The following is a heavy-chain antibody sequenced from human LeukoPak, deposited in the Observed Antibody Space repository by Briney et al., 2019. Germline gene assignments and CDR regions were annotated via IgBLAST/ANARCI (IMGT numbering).Heavy chain of an antibody. J-gene: IGHJ6*02. Sequence: SGTLSLTCTVSGGSISSYYWSWIRQPPGKGLEWIGYIYYSGSTNYNPSLKSRVTISVDTSKNQFSLKLSSVTAADTAVYYCARANSSGWFNYYYYYGMDVWGQGTTVTVSS. V-gene: IGHV4-59*01. D-gene: IGHD6-19*01. CDR2: IYYSGST. CDR3: ARANSSGWFNYYYYYGMDV. CDR1: GGSISSYY.